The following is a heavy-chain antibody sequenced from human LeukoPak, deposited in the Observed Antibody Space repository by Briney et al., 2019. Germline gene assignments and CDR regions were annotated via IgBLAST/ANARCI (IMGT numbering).Heavy chain of an antibody. Sequence: ASVKVSCKVSGYTLTELSMHWVRQAPGKGLEWMGGFDPEDGETIYAQKFQGRVTMTEDTSTDTAYMELSSLRSEDTAVYYCATDYYDSSGYGNSDYWGQGTLVTVSS. J-gene: IGHJ4*02. V-gene: IGHV1-24*01. D-gene: IGHD3-22*01. CDR1: GYTLTELS. CDR2: FDPEDGET. CDR3: ATDYYDSSGYGNSDY.